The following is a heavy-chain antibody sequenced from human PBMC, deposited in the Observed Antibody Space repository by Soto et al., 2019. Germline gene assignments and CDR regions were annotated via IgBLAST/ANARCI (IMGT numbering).Heavy chain of an antibody. CDR3: AREEALIVVPTGGIDYSFDY. CDR2: IYYSGST. D-gene: IGHD3-22*01. V-gene: IGHV4-30-4*01. CDR1: GGSISSGDHF. J-gene: IGHJ4*02. Sequence: SETLSLTCTVSGGSISSGDHFWSWLRQPPGKGLEWIGYIYYSGSTYYNPSLKSRVAISVDTSKNQFSLTLTSVTAADTAVYFCAREEALIVVPTGGIDYSFDYWGQGTLVTIYS.